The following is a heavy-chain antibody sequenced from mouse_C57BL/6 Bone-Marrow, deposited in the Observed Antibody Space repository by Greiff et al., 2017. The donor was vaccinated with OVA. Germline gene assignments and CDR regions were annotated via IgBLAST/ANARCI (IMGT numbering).Heavy chain of an antibody. V-gene: IGHV1-69*01. D-gene: IGHD1-1*01. CDR1: GYTFTSYW. J-gene: IGHJ1*03. Sequence: VKLQQPGAELVMPGASVKLSCKASGYTFTSYWMHWVKQRPGQGLEWIGEIDPSDSYTNYNQKFKGKSTLTVDKSSSTAYMQLSSLTSEDSAVYYCAREAYYYGIYWYFDVWGTGTTVTVSS. CDR2: IDPSDSYT. CDR3: AREAYYYGIYWYFDV.